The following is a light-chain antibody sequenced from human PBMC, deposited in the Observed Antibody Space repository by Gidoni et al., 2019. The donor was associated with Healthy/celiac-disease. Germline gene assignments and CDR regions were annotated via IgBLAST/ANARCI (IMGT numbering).Light chain of an antibody. J-gene: IGLJ2*01. CDR3: QPYDSSLAVV. Sequence: QSVLTQPPSVSGAPGQRGSISCTGSSSNIGAGYDVHWYQQLPGTAPNLLIYGNSNRPSGVPDRFSGSKSGTSASLAITGLQAEDEADYYCQPYDSSLAVVFGGGTKLTVL. V-gene: IGLV1-40*01. CDR2: GNS. CDR1: SSNIGAGYD.